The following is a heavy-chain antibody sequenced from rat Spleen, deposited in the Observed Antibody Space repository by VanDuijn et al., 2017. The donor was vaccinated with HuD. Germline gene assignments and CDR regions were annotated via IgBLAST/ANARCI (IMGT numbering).Heavy chain of an antibody. CDR2: INPDGGRT. D-gene: IGHD4-3*01. Sequence: EVQLVETGGGLVQPGKSLKLSCVASGFTFSRYWMYWVRQAPGKGLEWVSSINPDGGRTYYPDSVKGRFTISRDNAENTVYLQMNSLRSEDTATYYCAVSGYGYWGQGVMVTVSS. CDR3: AVSGYGY. CDR1: GFTFSRYW. J-gene: IGHJ2*01. V-gene: IGHV5-58*01.